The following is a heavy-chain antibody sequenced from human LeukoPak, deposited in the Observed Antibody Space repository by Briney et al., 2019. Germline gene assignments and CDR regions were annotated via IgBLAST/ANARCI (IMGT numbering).Heavy chain of an antibody. Sequence: GGSLRLSCEASGFTFSSYAMTWVRQAPGKGLEWVSAISGSGGSTYYADSVKGRFTISRDTSKNTLYLQMNSLRAEDTAVYYCAKVLQPHYYYYYGMDVWGQGTTVTVSS. CDR3: AKVLQPHYYYYYGMDV. V-gene: IGHV3-23*01. CDR1: GFTFSSYA. J-gene: IGHJ6*02. D-gene: IGHD5-18*01. CDR2: ISGSGGST.